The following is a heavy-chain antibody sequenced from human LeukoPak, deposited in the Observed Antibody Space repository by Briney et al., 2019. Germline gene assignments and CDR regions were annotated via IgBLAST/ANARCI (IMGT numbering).Heavy chain of an antibody. D-gene: IGHD2-15*01. CDR2: IYYSGST. CDR1: GGSFSGYY. Sequence: KPSETLSLTCAVYGGSFSGYYWSWIRQPPGKGLEWIGYIYYSGSTNYNPSLKSRVTISVDTSKNQFSLKLSSVTAADTAVYYCARSVEGYCRGGSCYSYSYYMDVWGKGTTVTVSS. CDR3: ARSVEGYCRGGSCYSYSYYMDV. V-gene: IGHV4-59*01. J-gene: IGHJ6*03.